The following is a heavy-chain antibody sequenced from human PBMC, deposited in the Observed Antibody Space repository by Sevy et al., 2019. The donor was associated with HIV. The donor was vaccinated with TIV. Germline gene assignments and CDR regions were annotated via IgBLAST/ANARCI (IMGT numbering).Heavy chain of an antibody. V-gene: IGHV1-69*13. J-gene: IGHJ5*02. CDR3: ARVFPRRYYDSSGYYYEWFDP. D-gene: IGHD3-22*01. Sequence: ASVKVSCKASGGTFSSYAISWVRQAPGQGLEWMGGIIPIFGTANYTQKFQGRVTITADESTSTAYMELSSLRSEDTAVYYCARVFPRRYYDSSGYYYEWFDPWGQGTLVTVSS. CDR2: IIPIFGTA. CDR1: GGTFSSYA.